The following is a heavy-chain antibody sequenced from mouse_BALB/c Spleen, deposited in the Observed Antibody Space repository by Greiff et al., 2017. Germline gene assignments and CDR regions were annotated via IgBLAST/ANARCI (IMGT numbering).Heavy chain of an antibody. J-gene: IGHJ2*01. CDR1: GYAFTNYL. D-gene: IGHD4-1*01. CDR2: INPGSGGT. Sequence: VQLQQSGAELVRPGTSVKVSCKASGYAFTNYLIEWVKQRPGQGLEWIGVINPGSGGTNYNEKFKGKATLTADKSSSTAYMQLSSLTSDDSAVYFCARKLGYFDYWGQGTTLTVSS. CDR3: ARKLGYFDY. V-gene: IGHV1-54*03.